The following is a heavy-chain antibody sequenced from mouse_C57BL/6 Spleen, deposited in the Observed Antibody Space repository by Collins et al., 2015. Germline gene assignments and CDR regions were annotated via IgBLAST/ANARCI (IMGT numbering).Heavy chain of an antibody. D-gene: IGHD2-4*01. J-gene: IGHJ4*01. CDR2: IHPNSGST. CDR1: GYTFTSYW. V-gene: IGHV1-64*01. Sequence: QVQLQQPGAELVKPGASVKLSCKASGYTFTSYWMHWVKQRPGQGLEWIGMIHPNSGSTNYNEKFKSKATLTVDKSSSTAYMQLSSLTSEDSAVYYCAGYDYDGDAMDYWGQGTSVTVSS. CDR3: AGYDYDGDAMDY.